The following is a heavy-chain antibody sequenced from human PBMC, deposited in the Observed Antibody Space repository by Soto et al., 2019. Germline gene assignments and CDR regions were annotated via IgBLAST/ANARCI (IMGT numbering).Heavy chain of an antibody. CDR1: GGSISSSSYY. J-gene: IGHJ4*02. D-gene: IGHD6-6*01. V-gene: IGHV4-39*01. CDR3: ARQQYSGALF. Sequence: QVQLQESGPRLVKPSETLSLTCTVSGGSISSSSYYWGWIRQPPGKGLEWIGSIYYSGSTYYNPSLKSRVTISVDTSKNQFSLKLSSVTAADTAVYYCARQQYSGALFWGQGTLVTVSS. CDR2: IYYSGST.